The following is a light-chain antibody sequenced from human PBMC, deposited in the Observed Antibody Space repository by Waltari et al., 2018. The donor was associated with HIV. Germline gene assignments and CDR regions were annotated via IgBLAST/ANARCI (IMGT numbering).Light chain of an antibody. Sequence: QSALTQPAAVSGSPGQAITISCTGTRSDVGGYNDVSWYQQQQGKAPKLMIYDVSNRPSGVSNRFPGSKSGNTASLTISGLQAEDEADYYCSSYTSSSTRFGGGTKLTVL. CDR1: RSDVGGYND. V-gene: IGLV2-14*03. CDR3: SSYTSSSTR. J-gene: IGLJ2*01. CDR2: DVS.